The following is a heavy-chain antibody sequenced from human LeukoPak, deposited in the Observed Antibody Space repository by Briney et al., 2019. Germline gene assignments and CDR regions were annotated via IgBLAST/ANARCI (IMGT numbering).Heavy chain of an antibody. CDR2: IYYSGST. Sequence: SETLSLTCTVSGGSISSYYWSWIRQPPGKGLEWIGYIYYSGSTNYIPSLKSRVTISVDTSKNQFSLKLSSVTAADTAVYYCARVTDPDYYYYMDVWGKGTTVTISS. V-gene: IGHV4-59*01. J-gene: IGHJ6*03. CDR1: GGSISSYY. CDR3: ARVTDPDYYYYMDV.